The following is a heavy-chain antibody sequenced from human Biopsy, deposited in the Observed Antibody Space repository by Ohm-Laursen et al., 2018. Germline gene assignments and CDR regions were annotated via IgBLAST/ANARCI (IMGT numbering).Heavy chain of an antibody. CDR2: INPNSGTI. Sequence: ASVKVSCKTSGYTFTGYFLHWVRQVPGQGLEWMGWINPNSGTIKIAENFQGSATMTRDTSITTAYQDLTRLTSDDTAVYFCAKGQDLTAGAEYFQYWGQGALITVSS. V-gene: IGHV1-2*04. CDR3: AKGQDLTAGAEYFQY. CDR1: GYTFTGYF. D-gene: IGHD3-9*01. J-gene: IGHJ1*01.